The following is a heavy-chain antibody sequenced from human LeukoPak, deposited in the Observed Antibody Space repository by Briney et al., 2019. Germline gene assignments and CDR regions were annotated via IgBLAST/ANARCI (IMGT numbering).Heavy chain of an antibody. D-gene: IGHD3-22*01. CDR3: ARDYYDSSGYYYP. J-gene: IGHJ5*02. CDR2: ISWNSGSI. CDR1: GFTFDDYA. V-gene: IGHV3-9*01. Sequence: GGSLRLSCAASGFTFDDYAMHWVRQAPGKGLEWVSGISWNSGSIGYADSVKGRFTISRDNAKNSLYLQMNSLRAEDTAVYYCARDYYDSSGYYYPWGQGTLVTVSS.